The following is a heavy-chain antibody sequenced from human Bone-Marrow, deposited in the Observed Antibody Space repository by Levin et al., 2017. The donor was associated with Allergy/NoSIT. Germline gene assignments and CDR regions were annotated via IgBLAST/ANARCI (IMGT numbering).Heavy chain of an antibody. Sequence: SGPTLVKPTQTLTLTCTFSGFSLSTRGVGVGWIRQPPGKALEWLALIYWDDDKRYSPSLKSRLTITKDTSKHQVVLTMSNIDPVDTATYYCARRPLRPVDKSFDYWGQGTLVTVSS. CDR2: IYWDDDK. CDR1: GFSLSTRGVG. CDR3: ARRPLRPVDKSFDY. J-gene: IGHJ4*02. D-gene: IGHD2-2*01. V-gene: IGHV2-5*02.